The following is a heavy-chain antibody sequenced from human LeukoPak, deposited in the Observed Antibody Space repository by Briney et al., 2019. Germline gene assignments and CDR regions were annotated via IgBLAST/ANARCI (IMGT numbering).Heavy chain of an antibody. CDR3: VKDWGRGWYRFDC. CDR2: ISSNGGST. Sequence: PGESLRLSCSASGFTFSSYALHWVRQAPGKGLESVSAISSNGGSTSYADSVKGRFTISRDNSKNTLYFQMSSLRAEDTAVYYCVKDWGRGWYRFDCWGQGTLVTVSS. J-gene: IGHJ4*02. CDR1: GFTFSSYA. D-gene: IGHD6-19*01. V-gene: IGHV3-64*05.